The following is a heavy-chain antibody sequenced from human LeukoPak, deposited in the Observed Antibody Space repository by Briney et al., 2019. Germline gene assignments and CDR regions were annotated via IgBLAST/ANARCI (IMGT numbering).Heavy chain of an antibody. CDR2: IKSKTDGGTT. CDR1: GFTFSNAW. CDR3: TTGYYDFWSGYFLGYFDY. Sequence: GGSLRLSCAASGFTFSNAWMSWVRQAPGKGLEWVGRIKSKTDGGTTDYAAPVKGRFTISRDDSKNTLYLQMNSLKTEDTAVYYCTTGYYDFWSGYFLGYFDYWGQGTLVTVSS. V-gene: IGHV3-15*01. J-gene: IGHJ4*02. D-gene: IGHD3-3*01.